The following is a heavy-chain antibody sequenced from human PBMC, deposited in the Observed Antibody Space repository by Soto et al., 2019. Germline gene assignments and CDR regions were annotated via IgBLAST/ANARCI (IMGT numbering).Heavy chain of an antibody. Sequence: SETLSLTCTVSGGSISSSSYYWGWIRQPPGKGLEWIGNIYYSGRTYYNPSLMGRVTISIDTSKNLFSLKLTSVTAADTAVYYCARLAATIEPYFDFWGQGALVTVSS. D-gene: IGHD5-12*01. CDR1: GGSISSSSYY. J-gene: IGHJ4*02. CDR2: IYYSGRT. CDR3: ARLAATIEPYFDF. V-gene: IGHV4-39*01.